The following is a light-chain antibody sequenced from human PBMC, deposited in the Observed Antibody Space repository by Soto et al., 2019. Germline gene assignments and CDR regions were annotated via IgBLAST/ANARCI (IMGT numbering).Light chain of an antibody. Sequence: EIVLTQSPGTLSLSLGERATLSCRASQSISSTSLAWYQQKPGQAPRLLIYGASTRATGIPDRFSGSESGTDFTLTISRLEPEDFVVYYCQQYGNSPFTFAQGTRLEIK. CDR1: QSISSTS. CDR3: QQYGNSPFT. CDR2: GAS. V-gene: IGKV3-20*01. J-gene: IGKJ5*01.